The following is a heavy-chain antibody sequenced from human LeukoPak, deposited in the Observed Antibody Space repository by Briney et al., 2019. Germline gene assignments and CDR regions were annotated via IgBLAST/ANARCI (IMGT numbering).Heavy chain of an antibody. CDR2: IYYSGST. D-gene: IGHD6-19*01. V-gene: IGHV4-59*01. Sequence: SETLSLTCTVSGGSISSYYWSWIRQPPGKGLEWIGYIYYSGSTNYNPSLKSRVTISVDTSKNQFSLKLSSVTAADTAVYYCAGARQSLAVANYWYFDLWGRGTLVTVSS. J-gene: IGHJ2*01. CDR1: GGSISSYY. CDR3: AGARQSLAVANYWYFDL.